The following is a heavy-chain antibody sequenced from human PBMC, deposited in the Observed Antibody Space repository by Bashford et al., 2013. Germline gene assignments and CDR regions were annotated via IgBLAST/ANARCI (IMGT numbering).Heavy chain of an antibody. V-gene: IGHV1-18*01. D-gene: IGHD3-22*01. Sequence: VASVKVSCKTSGYTFTSYGISWVRQAPGQGLEWVGGFDPEYGQTAYAQMVQSRVTLTEDTSTDTVYMELHSLTSDDTAVYYCATHRLTHDSGYQDAFDFLGPRDNGHRLL. CDR1: GYTFTSYG. CDR2: FDPEYGQT. CDR3: ATHRLTHDSGYQDAFDF. J-gene: IGHJ3*01.